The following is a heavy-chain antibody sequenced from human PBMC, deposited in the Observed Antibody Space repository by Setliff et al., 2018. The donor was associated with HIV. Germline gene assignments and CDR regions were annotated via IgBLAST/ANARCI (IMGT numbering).Heavy chain of an antibody. D-gene: IGHD3-22*01. V-gene: IGHV4-4*02. J-gene: IGHJ4*02. CDR1: GGSISSSNW. Sequence: LSLTCAVSGGSISSSNWWSWIRQSPEKGLEWIGEINHSGSTNYNPSLKSRVTMSVDTSKNQFSLKLSSVTAAGTAVYYCARGGGYDRSGYYPFDYWGQGTPVTVS. CDR2: INHSGST. CDR3: ARGGGYDRSGYYPFDY.